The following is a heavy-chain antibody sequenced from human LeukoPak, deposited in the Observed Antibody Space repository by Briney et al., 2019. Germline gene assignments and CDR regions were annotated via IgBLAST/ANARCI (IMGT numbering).Heavy chain of an antibody. V-gene: IGHV1-69*02. CDR3: ASRSHKTIVGADTREVGDY. CDR1: GGTLRRHT. D-gene: IGHD6-19*01. Sequence: EASVNVSCKASGGTLRRHTITWVRQAPGQGLEWMGRIIPMSGIANYAQKFQGRVTITADTSTDTAYMYLISLRSEDTAVYYCASRSHKTIVGADTREVGDYWGEGTLVTVSS. CDR2: IIPMSGIA. J-gene: IGHJ4*02.